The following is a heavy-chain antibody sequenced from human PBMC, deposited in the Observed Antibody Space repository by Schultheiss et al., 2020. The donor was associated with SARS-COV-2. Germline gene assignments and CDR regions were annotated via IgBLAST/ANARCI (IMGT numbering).Heavy chain of an antibody. CDR3: ARDFPRSHPAAGTGIEDYYYGMDV. D-gene: IGHD6-13*01. CDR1: GYTFTSYY. J-gene: IGHJ6*02. V-gene: IGHV1-46*01. CDR2: INPSGGST. Sequence: ASVKVSCKASGYTFTSYYMHWVRQAPGQGLEWMGIINPSGGSTSYAQKFQGRVTITADESTSTAYMELSSLRSEDTAVYYCARDFPRSHPAAGTGIEDYYYGMDVWGQGTTVTVSS.